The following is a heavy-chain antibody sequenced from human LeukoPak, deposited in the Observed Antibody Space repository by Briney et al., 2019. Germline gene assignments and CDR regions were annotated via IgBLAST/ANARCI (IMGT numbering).Heavy chain of an antibody. CDR1: GFTFSSYE. Sequence: GGSLRLSCAASGFTFSSYEMNWVRQAPGKGLEWVSYISSSGSTIYYADSVKGRFTISRDNAKNSLYLQMNSLRAEDTAVYYCARDVNTMFRGNFDYWGQGNLVTVSS. V-gene: IGHV3-48*03. D-gene: IGHD3-10*02. CDR2: ISSSGSTI. CDR3: ARDVNTMFRGNFDY. J-gene: IGHJ4*02.